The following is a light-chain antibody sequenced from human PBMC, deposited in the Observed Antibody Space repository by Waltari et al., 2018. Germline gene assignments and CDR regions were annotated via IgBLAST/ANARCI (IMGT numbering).Light chain of an antibody. CDR3: QAWDTFIFV. J-gene: IGLJ1*01. Sequence: SYDLTQPPSVSVSPGQTATITCFGDKLGDKYTSCYQQKPGQSPVLVIYEDNKRPPGVPERFSGSNSGNTATLTISGTQSMDEADYYCQAWDTFIFVFGLGTKVTVL. CDR1: KLGDKY. V-gene: IGLV3-1*01. CDR2: EDN.